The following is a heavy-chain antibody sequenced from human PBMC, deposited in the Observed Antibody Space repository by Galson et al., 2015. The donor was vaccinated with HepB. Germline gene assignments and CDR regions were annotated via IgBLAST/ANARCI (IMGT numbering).Heavy chain of an antibody. J-gene: IGHJ3*02. V-gene: IGHV1-2*06. Sequence: SVKVSCKASGYTFTGYYMHWVRQAPGQGLEWMGRINPNSGGTNYAQKFQGRVTITADESTSTAYMELSSLRSEDTAVYYCARDCSGGSCYGPFDIWGQGTMVTVSS. CDR3: ARDCSGGSCYGPFDI. CDR2: INPNSGGT. D-gene: IGHD2-15*01. CDR1: GYTFTGYY.